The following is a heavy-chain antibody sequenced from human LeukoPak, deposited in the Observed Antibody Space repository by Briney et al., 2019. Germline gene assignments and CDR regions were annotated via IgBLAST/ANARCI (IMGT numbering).Heavy chain of an antibody. CDR3: AKVSDYSYYYYMDV. Sequence: PGGSLRLSCAASGFTFADYAMSWVRQAPGKGLEWVSGISGSGGSTYYADSVKGRFTASRDNFKNTLFLQVNSLRAEDTAVYYCAKVSDYSYYYYMDVWGKGTTVTVSS. V-gene: IGHV3-23*01. J-gene: IGHJ6*03. CDR1: GFTFADYA. CDR2: ISGSGGST.